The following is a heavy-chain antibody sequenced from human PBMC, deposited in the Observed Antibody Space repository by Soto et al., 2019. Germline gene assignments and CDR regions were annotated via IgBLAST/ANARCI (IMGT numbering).Heavy chain of an antibody. D-gene: IGHD3-10*01. Sequence: QVQLVESGGGVVQPGRSLRLSCAASGFTFSSYGMHWVRQAPGKGLEWVAVISYDGSNKYYADSVKGRFTISRDNSKNTLYLQMNSLTAEDTAVYYCARGSQSPYYYYYYMDAWGKGTTVTVSS. J-gene: IGHJ6*03. V-gene: IGHV3-30*03. CDR2: ISYDGSNK. CDR3: ARGSQSPYYYYYYMDA. CDR1: GFTFSSYG.